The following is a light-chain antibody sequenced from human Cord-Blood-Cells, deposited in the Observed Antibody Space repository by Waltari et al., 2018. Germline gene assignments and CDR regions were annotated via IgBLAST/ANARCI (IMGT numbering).Light chain of an antibody. CDR3: CSYAGSNWV. Sequence: QSALTQSASVSGSPGQSTTISCTGTSEDAGCYNLVSWYQQPPGKAPKPMIYEGSKRPSGVSNRFSGSKSGNTASLTISGLQAEGEADYYCCSYAGSNWVFGGGTKLTVL. J-gene: IGLJ3*02. CDR1: SEDAGCYNL. CDR2: EGS. V-gene: IGLV2-23*01.